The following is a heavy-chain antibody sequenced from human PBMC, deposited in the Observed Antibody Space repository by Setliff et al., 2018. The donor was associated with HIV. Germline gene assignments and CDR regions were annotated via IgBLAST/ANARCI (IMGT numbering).Heavy chain of an antibody. Sequence: PSETLSLTCTVSGGSISSYYWSWIRQPPGKGLEWIGYIYYSGSTNYNPSLKSRVTISVGTSKNQFSLKLSSVTAADTAVYYCARDYQPYYNFWSGPNWFDPWGQGTLVTVSS. CDR1: GGSISSYY. CDR2: IYYSGST. V-gene: IGHV4-59*01. D-gene: IGHD3-3*01. CDR3: ARDYQPYYNFWSGPNWFDP. J-gene: IGHJ5*02.